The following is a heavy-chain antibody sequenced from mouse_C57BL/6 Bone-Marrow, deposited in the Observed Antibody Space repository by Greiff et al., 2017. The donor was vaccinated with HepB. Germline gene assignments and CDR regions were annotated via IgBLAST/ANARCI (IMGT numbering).Heavy chain of an antibody. CDR2: IDPETGGT. CDR3: TFPYYRVLYWYFDV. D-gene: IGHD2-12*01. V-gene: IGHV1-15*01. Sequence: QVHVKQSGAELVRPGASVTLSCKASGYTFTDYEMHWVKQTPVHGLEWIGAIDPETGGTAYNQKFKGKAILTADKSSSTAYMELRSLTSEDSAVYYCTFPYYRVLYWYFDVWGTGTTVTVSS. CDR1: GYTFTDYE. J-gene: IGHJ1*03.